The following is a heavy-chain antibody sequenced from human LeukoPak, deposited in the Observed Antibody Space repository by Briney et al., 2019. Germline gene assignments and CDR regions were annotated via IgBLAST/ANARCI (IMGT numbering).Heavy chain of an antibody. Sequence: GASVKVSCKASGYTFTSYDINWVRQATGQGLEWMGWVNPNSGNTGYAQKFQGRVTMTRNTSISTAYMELSSLRSEDTAVYYCARGLPRICSGGSCYSLTWFDPWGQGTLVTVSS. J-gene: IGHJ5*02. CDR1: GYTFTSYD. CDR2: VNPNSGNT. V-gene: IGHV1-8*01. D-gene: IGHD2-15*01. CDR3: ARGLPRICSGGSCYSLTWFDP.